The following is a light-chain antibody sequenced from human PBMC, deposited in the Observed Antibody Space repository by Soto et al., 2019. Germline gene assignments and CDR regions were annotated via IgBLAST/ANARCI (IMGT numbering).Light chain of an antibody. V-gene: IGKV3-20*01. CDR2: VAS. CDR3: QQYGSSHWT. CDR1: QSVSSSY. J-gene: IGKJ1*01. Sequence: IVLTQSPGTLSLSPWERATLSCRASQSVSSSYLAWYQQKPGQAPRLLIYVASSRATGVPDRFSGSGSGTDFTLTISRLEPEDFAVYYCQQYGSSHWTFGQGTKVDIK.